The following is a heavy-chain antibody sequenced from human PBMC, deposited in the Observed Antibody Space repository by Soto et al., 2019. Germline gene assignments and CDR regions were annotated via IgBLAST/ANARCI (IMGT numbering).Heavy chain of an antibody. CDR1: GFTFSNYA. D-gene: IGHD5-18*01. CDR2: ISGSGDRT. Sequence: EVQLLESGGGLVQPGGSLRLSCAASGFTFSNYAMSWLRQPPGKGLEWVSAISGSGDRTYYADSVKGRFTIPRDNSKNTLYLQINSLRAEDSAVYYCVKERSGHSYADSWGQGTLVTVSS. CDR3: VKERSGHSYADS. V-gene: IGHV3-23*01. J-gene: IGHJ4*02.